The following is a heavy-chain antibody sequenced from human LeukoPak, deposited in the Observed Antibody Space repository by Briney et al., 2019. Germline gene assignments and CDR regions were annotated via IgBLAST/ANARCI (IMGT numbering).Heavy chain of an antibody. V-gene: IGHV3-66*02. CDR2: IYTGGST. D-gene: IGHD3-10*01. CDR3: ATPATTSGAGDDAFDI. J-gene: IGHJ3*02. Sequence: GGSLRLSCAASGFTVSTNYMSWVRQAPGKGLEWVLIIYTGGSTYYADSVKGRFTISRDNSKNALYLQMNSLRAEDTAVYYCATPATTSGAGDDAFDIWGQGTMVTVS. CDR1: GFTVSTNY.